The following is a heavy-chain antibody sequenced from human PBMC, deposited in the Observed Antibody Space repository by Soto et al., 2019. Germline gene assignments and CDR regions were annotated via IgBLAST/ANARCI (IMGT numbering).Heavy chain of an antibody. Sequence: GGSLRLSCAASGFTFSSYAMTWVRQAPGKGLEWVSAISGSGVSTYYADSVKGRFTISRDNSKNTLYLQMNSLRAEDTAVYYCAKRPSGAATPDNWFDPWGQGTQVTVSS. V-gene: IGHV3-23*01. CDR3: AKRPSGAATPDNWFDP. J-gene: IGHJ5*02. CDR2: ISGSGVST. D-gene: IGHD2-2*01. CDR1: GFTFSSYA.